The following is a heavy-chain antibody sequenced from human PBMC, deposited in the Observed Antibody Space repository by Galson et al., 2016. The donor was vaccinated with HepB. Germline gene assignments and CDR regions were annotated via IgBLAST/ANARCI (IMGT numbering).Heavy chain of an antibody. Sequence: LSLTCTVSGGSISSSSYYWGWIRQPPGKGLEWIGSIYYSGTTYYNPSLKSRVTISVDTSKNQFSLKLSSVTAADTAFYYCARIALSGWYVLPDYWGQGTLVTVSS. J-gene: IGHJ4*02. CDR2: IYYSGTT. V-gene: IGHV4-39*07. D-gene: IGHD6-13*01. CDR3: ARIALSGWYVLPDY. CDR1: GGSISSSSYY.